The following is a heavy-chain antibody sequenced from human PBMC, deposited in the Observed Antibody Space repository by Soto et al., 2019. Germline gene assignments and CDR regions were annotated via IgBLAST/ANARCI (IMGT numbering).Heavy chain of an antibody. CDR3: AKAASPYFDSSGYYGP. CDR1: GLIFSSYA. V-gene: IGHV3-23*01. CDR2: ISGSGGST. J-gene: IGHJ5*02. Sequence: GGSLRRSCAVSGLIFSSYAMSWFRQAPGEGLEWVSGISGSGGSTYYADSVKGRFTISRDNSNSTLYLQMNSLRAEDTAVFSCAKAASPYFDSSGYYGPWGQGALFTVPS. D-gene: IGHD3-22*01.